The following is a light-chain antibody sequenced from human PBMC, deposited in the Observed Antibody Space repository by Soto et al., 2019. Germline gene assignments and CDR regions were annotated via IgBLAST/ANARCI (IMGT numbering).Light chain of an antibody. V-gene: IGKV1-6*01. CDR2: GAF. Sequence: IQMTQSPSSLSASVGDRVTIKCRASQAIRNDLGWYQQKPGKAPKLLIYGAFSLRTGVPSRFSGSGSGTDFTLTISSLQPEDFATYYCLQDFNYPWTFGQGTKVDIK. J-gene: IGKJ1*01. CDR3: LQDFNYPWT. CDR1: QAIRND.